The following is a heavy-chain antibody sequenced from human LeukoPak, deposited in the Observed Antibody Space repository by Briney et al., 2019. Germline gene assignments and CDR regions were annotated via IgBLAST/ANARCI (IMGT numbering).Heavy chain of an antibody. D-gene: IGHD1-14*01. CDR2: IKEDGSEK. CDR3: ARDRSAPYGRSYYFVMDV. Sequence: GGSLRLSCAASGFTFSSYWMSWVRQAPGKGLEWVANIKEDGSEKYYVDSVKGRFTISRDNAKNSLYLQMNSLRTEDMAVYYCARDRSAPYGRSYYFVMDVWGQGTTVTVSS. V-gene: IGHV3-7*04. J-gene: IGHJ6*02. CDR1: GFTFSSYW.